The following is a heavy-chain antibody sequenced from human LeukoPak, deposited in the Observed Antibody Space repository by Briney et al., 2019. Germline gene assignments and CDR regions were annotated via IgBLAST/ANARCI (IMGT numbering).Heavy chain of an antibody. CDR1: RFTFSNAW. CDR3: TAGTGRTDFDY. V-gene: IGHV3-15*01. J-gene: IGHJ4*02. D-gene: IGHD1-14*01. CDR2: IKKTDGGTT. Sequence: GGSLRLSCAASRFTFSNAWMSWVRQAPGKGLEWVGRIKKTDGGTTDYAAPVKGRFIISTDDSKNTLYLQINSLKTEDTAVYYCTAGTGRTDFDYWGQGTLVTVSS.